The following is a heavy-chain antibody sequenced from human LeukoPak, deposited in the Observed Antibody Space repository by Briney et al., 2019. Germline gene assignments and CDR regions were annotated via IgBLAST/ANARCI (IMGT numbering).Heavy chain of an antibody. J-gene: IGHJ4*02. D-gene: IGHD6-19*01. CDR2: IYFSATT. CDR3: ARDGRAGSLFAY. CDR1: GASINNHY. Sequence: SETLSLTCTVSGASINNHYWSWIRQPPGKGLEYVGYIYFSATTKYNPSLDGRVTISVDTSKNQFSLKLSSVTAADTAIYYCARDGRAGSLFAYWGQGTLVTVSS. V-gene: IGHV4-59*11.